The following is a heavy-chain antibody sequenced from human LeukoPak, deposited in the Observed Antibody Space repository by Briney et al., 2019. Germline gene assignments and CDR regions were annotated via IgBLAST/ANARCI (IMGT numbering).Heavy chain of an antibody. D-gene: IGHD2-2*01. CDR3: TTLAYQLLED. Sequence: GGPLRLSCAASGFIFSNAWMTRVRQAPGKGLEWVGRIKSKTDGGTTDYAAPVKGRFTISRDDSMNTLYLQMNSLKTEDTAVYYCTTLAYQLLEDWGQGTLVTVSS. V-gene: IGHV3-15*01. CDR1: GFIFSNAW. CDR2: IKSKTDGGTT. J-gene: IGHJ4*02.